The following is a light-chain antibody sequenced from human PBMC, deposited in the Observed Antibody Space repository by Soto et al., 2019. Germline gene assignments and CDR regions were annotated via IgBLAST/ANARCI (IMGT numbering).Light chain of an antibody. Sequence: DIQMTQSPSSLSASVGDRVTITCQASQDISNYLNWYQQKPGKAPKLLIYDASILETGVPLKFSGSGSGTDFTVTISSLQPEDIATYYCQQYVDVITFGGGTKVDIK. CDR1: QDISNY. CDR2: DAS. V-gene: IGKV1-33*01. CDR3: QQYVDVIT. J-gene: IGKJ4*01.